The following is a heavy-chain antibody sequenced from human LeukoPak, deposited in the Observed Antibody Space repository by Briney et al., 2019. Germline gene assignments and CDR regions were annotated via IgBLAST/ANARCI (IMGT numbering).Heavy chain of an antibody. CDR1: GFTFSSYS. J-gene: IGHJ4*02. CDR2: IKQDGSEK. Sequence: GGSLRLSCAASGFTFSSYSMNWVRQAPGKGLEWLANIKQDGSEKYYVDSVKGRFTISRDNAKNSLYLQMNSLRAEDTAVYYCARDPHYYGSGGGTDYWGQGTLVTVSS. D-gene: IGHD3-10*01. V-gene: IGHV3-7*01. CDR3: ARDPHYYGSGGGTDY.